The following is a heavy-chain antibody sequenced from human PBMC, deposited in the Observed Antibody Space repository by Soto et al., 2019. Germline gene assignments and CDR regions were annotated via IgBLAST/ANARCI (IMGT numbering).Heavy chain of an antibody. CDR3: TKSGYLAAFDI. CDR2: IRSKANSYTT. J-gene: IGHJ3*02. V-gene: IGHV3-73*01. Sequence: EVQLVESGGGLVQPGGSLKLSCAASGFTFSGSAMHWVRQASGKGLEWVGRIRSKANSYTTAYAASVEGRFTISRDDSKNTAYLKMNSLKTEHTAVYYFTKSGYLAAFDIWGQGTMVTVSS. CDR1: GFTFSGSA. D-gene: IGHD3-3*01.